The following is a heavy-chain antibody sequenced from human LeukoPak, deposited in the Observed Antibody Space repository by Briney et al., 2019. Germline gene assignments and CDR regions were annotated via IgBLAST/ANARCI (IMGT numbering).Heavy chain of an antibody. D-gene: IGHD6-19*01. CDR3: AGSGWYVGYFQH. J-gene: IGHJ1*01. CDR2: INPNSGGT. V-gene: IGHV1-2*02. CDR1: GYTFTGYY. Sequence: ASVRVSCKASGYTFTGYYMHWVRQAPGQGVEWRGWINPNSGGTNYAQKFQGRVTMTRDTSISTAYMELSRLRSDDTAVYYCAGSGWYVGYFQHWGQGTLVTVSS.